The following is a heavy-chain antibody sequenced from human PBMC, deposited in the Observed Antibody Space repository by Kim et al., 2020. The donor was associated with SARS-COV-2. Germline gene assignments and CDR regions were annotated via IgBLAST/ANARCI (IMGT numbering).Heavy chain of an antibody. Sequence: GESLKISCKSSGYSFTSYWIGWVRQMPGKGLEWMGIIYPGDSDTRYSPSFQGQVTISADKSISTAYLQWSSLKASDTAMYYCARQGLTVTSPEYYYYGMDVWGQGTTGTVSS. CDR1: GYSFTSYW. V-gene: IGHV5-51*01. J-gene: IGHJ6*02. D-gene: IGHD4-17*01. CDR3: ARQGLTVTSPEYYYYGMDV. CDR2: IYPGDSDT.